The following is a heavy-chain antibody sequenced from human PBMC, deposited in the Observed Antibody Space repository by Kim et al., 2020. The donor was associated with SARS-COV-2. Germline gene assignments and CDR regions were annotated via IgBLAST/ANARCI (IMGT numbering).Heavy chain of an antibody. Sequence: SETLSLTCAVYGGSFSGYYWSWIRQPPGKGLEWIGEINHSGSTNYNPSLKSRVTISVDTSKNQFSLKLSSVTAADTAVYYCAVGSYYDFWSGYPYMDVWGKGTTVTVSS. CDR3: AVGSYYDFWSGYPYMDV. CDR1: GGSFSGYY. J-gene: IGHJ6*03. CDR2: INHSGST. D-gene: IGHD3-3*01. V-gene: IGHV4-34*01.